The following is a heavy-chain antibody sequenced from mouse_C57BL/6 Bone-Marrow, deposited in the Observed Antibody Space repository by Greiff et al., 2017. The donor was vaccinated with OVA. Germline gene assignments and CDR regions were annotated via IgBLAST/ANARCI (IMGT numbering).Heavy chain of an antibody. Sequence: EVQLVESGAELVRPGASVKLSCTASGFNIKDDYMHWVKQRPEQGLEWIGWIDPENGDTEYASKFQGKATITADTSSNTAYLQLSSLTSEDTAVYYCTTKDSNHIDYWGQGTSVTVSS. CDR3: TTKDSNHIDY. V-gene: IGHV14-4*01. J-gene: IGHJ4*01. CDR2: IDPENGDT. D-gene: IGHD2-5*01. CDR1: GFNIKDDY.